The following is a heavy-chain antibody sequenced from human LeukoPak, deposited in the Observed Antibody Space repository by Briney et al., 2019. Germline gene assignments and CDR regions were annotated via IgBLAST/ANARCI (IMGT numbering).Heavy chain of an antibody. Sequence: GSVSVSCKASGYTFGSYDINWVGEAAGQGVEGVGGMNAGSGNRDYAQRFQGRVTMTRDPSTNTAYMDLSGLSSEDTAIYYCARLSETAAYYYTSGYYFLGYWGQGTLVTVDS. D-gene: IGHD3-22*01. CDR2: MNAGSGNR. J-gene: IGHJ4*02. CDR3: ARLSETAAYYYTSGYYFLGY. CDR1: GYTFGSYD. V-gene: IGHV1-8*02.